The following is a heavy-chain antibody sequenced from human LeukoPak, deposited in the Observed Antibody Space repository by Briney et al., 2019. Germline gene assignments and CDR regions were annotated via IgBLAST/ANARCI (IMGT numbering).Heavy chain of an antibody. CDR1: GFSFSSFA. CDR2: ITGGHYPT. J-gene: IGHJ5*02. CDR3: TKDPYGDYVGAFDP. D-gene: IGHD4-17*01. V-gene: IGHV3-23*01. Sequence: PGGSLRLSCAASGFSFSSFAMTWVRQAPGKGLEWVSSITGGHYPTYNTDSVKGRFTISRDNSKNTLYLQMNSLRADDTAVYYCTKDPYGDYVGAFDPWGQGTLVTVSS.